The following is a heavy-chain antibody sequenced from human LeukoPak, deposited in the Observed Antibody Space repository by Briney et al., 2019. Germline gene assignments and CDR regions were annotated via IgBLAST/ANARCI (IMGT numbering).Heavy chain of an antibody. D-gene: IGHD6-13*01. V-gene: IGHV3-30*18. Sequence: GGSLRLSCAASGFTFSSYGMHWVRQAPGKGLEWVAVISYDGSNKYYADSVKGRFTISRDNSKNTLYLQMNSLRAEDTAVYYCAKPGVGTSSSWHPWTTGGVFDYWGQGTLVTVSS. CDR2: ISYDGSNK. CDR3: AKPGVGTSSSWHPWTTGGVFDY. CDR1: GFTFSSYG. J-gene: IGHJ4*02.